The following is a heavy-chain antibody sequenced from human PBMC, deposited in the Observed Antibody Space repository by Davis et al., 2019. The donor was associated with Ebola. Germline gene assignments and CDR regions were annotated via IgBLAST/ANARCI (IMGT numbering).Heavy chain of an antibody. CDR1: GFTFSSYW. V-gene: IGHV3-74*01. Sequence: GESLKISCAASGFTFSSYWMHWVRQVPGEGLVWVSRINTDGSTINYADSVKGRFTISRDNAKNTLYLQMNSLRAEDTAVYYCAKDSSSWYLVGYFDYWGQGTLVTVSS. J-gene: IGHJ4*02. CDR3: AKDSSSWYLVGYFDY. CDR2: INTDGSTI. D-gene: IGHD6-13*01.